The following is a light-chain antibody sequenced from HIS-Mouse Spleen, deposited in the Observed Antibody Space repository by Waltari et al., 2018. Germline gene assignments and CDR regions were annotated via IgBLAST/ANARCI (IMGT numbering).Light chain of an antibody. V-gene: IGLV2-11*02. Sequence: QSALTQPRSVSGSPGQSVTISCTGTSRDVGGSNYVSWYQRDPGKAPKLKIDDGSKRPSGVPDRFSGSKSGNTASLTVSGLQAEDEADYYCSSYAGSNNFVVFGTGTKVTVL. CDR3: SSYAGSNNFVV. CDR1: SRDVGGSNY. CDR2: DGS. J-gene: IGLJ1*01.